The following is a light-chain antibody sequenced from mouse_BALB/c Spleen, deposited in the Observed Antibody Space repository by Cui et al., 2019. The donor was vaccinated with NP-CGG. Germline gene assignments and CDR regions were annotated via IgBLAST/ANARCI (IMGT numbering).Light chain of an antibody. CDR3: ALWYSNHWV. J-gene: IGLJ1*01. Sequence: VLTHVSAPTTSPGETVTLTCRSSTGTVTTINYANWVQEKPDHLFTGLIGGTNNRAPGVPARFSGSLIGDKAALTITGAQTEDEAIYFCALWYSNHWVFGGGTKLTVL. CDR2: GTN. CDR1: TGTVTTINY. V-gene: IGLV1*01.